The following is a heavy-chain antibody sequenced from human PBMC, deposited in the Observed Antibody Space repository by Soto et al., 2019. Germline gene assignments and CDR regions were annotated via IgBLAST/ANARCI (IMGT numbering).Heavy chain of an antibody. CDR2: INGDGSTT. D-gene: IGHD3-22*01. J-gene: IGHJ4*02. CDR3: ARPRYDGSGTPFDH. CDR1: GFTFSSYW. V-gene: IGHV3-74*01. Sequence: EVQLVESGGALVQPGGSVRLSCAASGFTFSSYWMHWVRQAPGKGLVWVSRINGDGSTTTYADSVKGRFIISRDNAKNMLYLQMNSLTAEDTAVYYCARPRYDGSGTPFDHWGQGTLVTVSS.